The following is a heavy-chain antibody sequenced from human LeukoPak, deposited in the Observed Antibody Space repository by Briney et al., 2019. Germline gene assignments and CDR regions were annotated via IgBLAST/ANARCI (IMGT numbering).Heavy chain of an antibody. D-gene: IGHD4-17*01. CDR3: ARVGDYYGDYVRFDY. CDR1: GSTFSSYR. J-gene: IGHJ4*02. CDR2: INSDGSST. V-gene: IGHV3-74*01. Sequence: GGSLRLSCAASGSTFSSYRMHWVRQAPGKGLVWVSRINSDGSSTSYADSVKGRFTISRDNAKNTLYLQMNSRRAEDTAVYYCARVGDYYGDYVRFDYWGQGTLVTVSS.